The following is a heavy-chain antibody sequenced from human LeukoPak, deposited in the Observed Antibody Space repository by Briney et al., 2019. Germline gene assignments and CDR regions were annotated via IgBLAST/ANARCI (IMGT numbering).Heavy chain of an antibody. V-gene: IGHV4-30-4*07. CDR3: AGFNWNYGSDV. J-gene: IGHJ6*04. CDR1: GGSISSGGYS. D-gene: IGHD1-1*01. Sequence: PSQTLSLTCAVSGGSISSGGYSWSWIRQPPGTGLEWIGYIYYSGSTYYNPSLKSRVTISVDTSKNQFSLKLSSVTAADTAVYYCAGFNWNYGSDVWGKGTTVTVSS. CDR2: IYYSGST.